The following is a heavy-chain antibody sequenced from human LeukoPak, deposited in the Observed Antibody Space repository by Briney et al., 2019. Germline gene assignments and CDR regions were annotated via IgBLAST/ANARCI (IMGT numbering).Heavy chain of an antibody. CDR1: GYTFTDYY. J-gene: IGHJ4*02. D-gene: IGHD6-6*01. CDR2: INPNSGGT. V-gene: IGHV1-2*06. CDR3: ARDKGAREYYFDY. Sequence: GASVKVSCKASGYTFTDYYMHWARQAPGQGLEWMGRINPNSGGTNYAQKFQGRVTMTRDTSISTAYMELSRLRSDDTAVYYCARDKGAREYYFDYWGQGTLVTVSS.